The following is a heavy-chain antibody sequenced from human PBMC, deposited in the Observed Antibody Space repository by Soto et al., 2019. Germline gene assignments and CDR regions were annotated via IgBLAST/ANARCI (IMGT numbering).Heavy chain of an antibody. CDR1: GFTFSDYV. CDR3: AKIPTLYYDSRGFYGWFGP. Sequence: PGGSLRLSCVASGFTFSDYVMTWVRQAPEKGLEWVSTISVGGGSAYYADSVKGRFTITRDNFKDTMSLEMHYLRPEDTAVYHCAKIPTLYYDSRGFYGWFGPWGQGTQVTVSS. V-gene: IGHV3-23*01. CDR2: ISVGGGSA. D-gene: IGHD3-22*01. J-gene: IGHJ5*02.